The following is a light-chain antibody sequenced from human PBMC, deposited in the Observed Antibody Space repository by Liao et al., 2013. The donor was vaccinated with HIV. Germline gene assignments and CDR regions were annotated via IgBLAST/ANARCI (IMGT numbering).Light chain of an antibody. CDR1: DIGTKS. CDR3: QVWDSTGDRYV. J-gene: IGLJ1*01. CDR2: YDN. Sequence: SYVLTQPPSVSVAPGETARISCGGNDIGTKSVHWYQQKPGQAPVVVIYYDNDRPSGIPERFSGSNSGNTATLSISRVEAGDEADYYCQVWDSTGDRYVFGTGTRVTVL. V-gene: IGLV3-21*04.